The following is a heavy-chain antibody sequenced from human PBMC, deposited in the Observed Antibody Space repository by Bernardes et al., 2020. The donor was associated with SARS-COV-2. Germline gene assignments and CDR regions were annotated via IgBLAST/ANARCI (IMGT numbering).Heavy chain of an antibody. D-gene: IGHD6-19*01. Sequence: SLRLSCAASGFTFDDYAMHWVRQAPGKGLEWVSGISWNSGSIGYADSVKGRFTISRDNAKNSLYLQMNSLRAEDTALYYCAKDTGYSSGLGLWGQGTLVTVSS. CDR3: AKDTGYSSGLGL. CDR1: GFTFDDYA. J-gene: IGHJ4*02. CDR2: ISWNSGSI. V-gene: IGHV3-9*01.